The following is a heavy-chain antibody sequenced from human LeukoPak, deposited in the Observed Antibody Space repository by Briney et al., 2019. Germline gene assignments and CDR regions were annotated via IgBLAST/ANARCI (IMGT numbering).Heavy chain of an antibody. CDR2: IKQDGNEK. J-gene: IGHJ5*02. V-gene: IGHV3-7*01. CDR3: ARDRIGRDGENWFDP. Sequence: PGGSLRLPCAASGFTFSSYWMSWVRQAPGKGLEWVANIKQDGNEKYYVDSVKGRFTISRDNAKNSLYLQMNSLRAEDTAVYYCARDRIGRDGENWFDPWGQGTLVTVSS. CDR1: GFTFSSYW. D-gene: IGHD5-24*01.